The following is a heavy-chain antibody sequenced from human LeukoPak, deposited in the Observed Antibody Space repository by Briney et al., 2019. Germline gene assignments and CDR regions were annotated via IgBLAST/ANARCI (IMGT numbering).Heavy chain of an antibody. J-gene: IGHJ5*02. D-gene: IGHD2-2*02. CDR1: GFTLSTYA. CDR2: ISYDGSNK. CDR3: ARAARYCSSTSCYKNWFDP. Sequence: GTSLRLSCAASGFTLSTYAMHWVRQAPGKGLEWVALISYDGSNKYYTDSVKGRFIISRDNSKNTLYLQVNSLRAEDTAVYYCARAARYCSSTSCYKNWFDPWGQGTLVTVSS. V-gene: IGHV3-30-3*01.